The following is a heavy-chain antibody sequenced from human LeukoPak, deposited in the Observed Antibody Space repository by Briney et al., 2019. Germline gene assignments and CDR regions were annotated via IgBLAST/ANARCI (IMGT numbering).Heavy chain of an antibody. V-gene: IGHV3-21*01. CDR2: ISSSSYI. D-gene: IGHD2-15*01. Sequence: GGSLRLSCAASGFTFSSYSMNWVRQAPGKGLEWASSISSSSYIYYADSVKGRFTISRDNAKNSLYLQMNSLRAEDTAVYYCARPCSGGSCYSHYYYYYMDVWGKGTTVTVSS. J-gene: IGHJ6*03. CDR3: ARPCSGGSCYSHYYYYYMDV. CDR1: GFTFSSYS.